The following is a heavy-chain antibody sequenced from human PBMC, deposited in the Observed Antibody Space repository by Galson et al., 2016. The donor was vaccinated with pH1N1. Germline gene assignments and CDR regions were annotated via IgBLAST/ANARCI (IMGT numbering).Heavy chain of an antibody. J-gene: IGHJ4*02. V-gene: IGHV3-23*01. CDR1: GFIFSSYA. D-gene: IGHD1-26*01. Sequence: SLRLSCAASGFIFSSYAMSWVRQAPGKGLEWVSSIVTSGNTYYADSVKGRFIISRDNSKNTLYLQMNGLRAEDAALYYCMKGTTSGDYWGQGTLVTVSS. CDR2: IVTSGNT. CDR3: MKGTTSGDY.